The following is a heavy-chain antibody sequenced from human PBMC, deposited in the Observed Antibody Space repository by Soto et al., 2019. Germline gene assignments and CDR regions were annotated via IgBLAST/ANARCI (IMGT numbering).Heavy chain of an antibody. J-gene: IGHJ4*02. D-gene: IGHD2-2*01. V-gene: IGHV3-33*01. Sequence: QVQLVESGGGVVQPGRSLRLSCAASGFTFSSYGMHWVRQAPGKGLEWVAVIWYDGSNKYYADSVKGRFTISRDNSKNTLYLQMNSLRAEDTAVYYCARDSSVVPALLEPTFGYWGQGTLVTVSS. CDR2: IWYDGSNK. CDR1: GFTFSSYG. CDR3: ARDSSVVPALLEPTFGY.